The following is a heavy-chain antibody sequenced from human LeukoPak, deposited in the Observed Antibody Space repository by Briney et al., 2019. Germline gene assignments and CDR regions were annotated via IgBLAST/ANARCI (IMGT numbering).Heavy chain of an antibody. J-gene: IGHJ4*02. CDR1: GFTFSSYS. V-gene: IGHV3-23*01. CDR3: AKNCIVVVPAALDY. D-gene: IGHD2-2*01. Sequence: PGGSLRLSCAASGFTFSSYSMNWVRQAPGKGLEWVSAISGSGGSTYYADSVKGRFTISRDNSKNTLYLQMNSLRAEDTAVYYCAKNCIVVVPAALDYWGQGTLVTVSS. CDR2: ISGSGGST.